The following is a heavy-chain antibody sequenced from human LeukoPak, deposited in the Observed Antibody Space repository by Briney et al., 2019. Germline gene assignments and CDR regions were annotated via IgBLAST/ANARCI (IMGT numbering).Heavy chain of an antibody. J-gene: IGHJ4*02. V-gene: IGHV4-59*08. Sequence: PSETLSLTCTVSGGSISSYYWSWIRQPPGKGLEWIGYIYYSGSTNYNPSLKSRVTISVDTSKNQFSLKLSSVTAADTAVYYCASMTTVTMDFGYWGQGTLVTVSS. CDR3: ASMTTVTMDFGY. CDR1: GGSISSYY. CDR2: IYYSGST. D-gene: IGHD4-17*01.